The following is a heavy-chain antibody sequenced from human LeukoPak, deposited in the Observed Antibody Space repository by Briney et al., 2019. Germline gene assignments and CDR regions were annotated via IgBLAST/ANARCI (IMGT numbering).Heavy chain of an antibody. CDR2: INHSGST. J-gene: IGHJ5*01. CDR1: GGSFSGYY. D-gene: IGHD3-22*01. Sequence: PSETLSLTCAVYGGSFSGYYWSWIRQPPGKGLEWIGEINHSGSTSYNPSLKSRVTISVDTSKNQFSLKLSSVTAADTAVYYCARLSGYYYDLPGWFDSWGQGTLVTVSS. CDR3: ARLSGYYYDLPGWFDS. V-gene: IGHV4-34*01.